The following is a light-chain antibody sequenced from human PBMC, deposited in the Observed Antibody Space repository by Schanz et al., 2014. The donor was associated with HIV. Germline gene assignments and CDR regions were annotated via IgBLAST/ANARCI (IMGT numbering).Light chain of an antibody. J-gene: IGLJ2*01. CDR1: SSNIGPFSD. V-gene: IGLV1-40*01. CDR3: SSHAGSDNFGI. Sequence: QSVLTQPPSVSGAPGQRVTISCTGSSSNIGPFSDLHWYQQLPGTAPKHLIFANSDRPSGVPDRFSGSKSGTSASLAITGLQAEDEADYYCSSHAGSDNFGIFGGGTKLTVL. CDR2: ANS.